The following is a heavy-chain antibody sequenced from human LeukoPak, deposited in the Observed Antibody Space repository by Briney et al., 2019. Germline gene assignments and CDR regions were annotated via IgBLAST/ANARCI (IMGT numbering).Heavy chain of an antibody. V-gene: IGHV3-21*01. CDR1: GFTFSSYS. CDR2: ISSSSSYI. Sequence: GGSLRLSCAASGFTFSSYSMNWVRQAPGKGVEWVSSISSSSSYIYYADSVKGRFTISRDNAKNSLYLQMNSLRAEDTAVYYCARTTRSVDTAADYWGQGTLVTVSS. J-gene: IGHJ4*02. D-gene: IGHD5-18*01. CDR3: ARTTRSVDTAADY.